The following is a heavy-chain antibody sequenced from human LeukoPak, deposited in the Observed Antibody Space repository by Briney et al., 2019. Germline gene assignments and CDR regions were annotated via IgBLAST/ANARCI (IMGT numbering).Heavy chain of an antibody. J-gene: IGHJ4*02. V-gene: IGHV5-51*01. CDR2: IYPGDSYT. Sequence: GESLKISCKGSGYSFTSYWIGWVRQMPGKGLEWMGIIYPGDSYTRYSPSFQGQVTISADKSTSTAYLQWSSLKASDTAMYYCARQAPQRKYGGGGGYFDYWGQGTLVTVSS. CDR3: ARQAPQRKYGGGGGYFDY. D-gene: IGHD2-21*01. CDR1: GYSFTSYW.